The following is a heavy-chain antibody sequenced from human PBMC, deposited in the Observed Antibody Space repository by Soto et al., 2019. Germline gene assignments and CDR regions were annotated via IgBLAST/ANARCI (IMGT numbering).Heavy chain of an antibody. CDR3: ARGGESIAAPRRTGTK. CDR2: ISSSSSYI. CDR1: GFTLSSYS. Sequence: PGGSLRLSCAASGFTLSSYSMNWVRQAPGKGLEWVSSISSSSSYIYYADSVKGRFTISRDNAKNSLYLQMNSLRAEDTAVYYCARGGESIAAPRRTGTKWGQGTLVTVSS. J-gene: IGHJ4*02. D-gene: IGHD6-13*01. V-gene: IGHV3-21*01.